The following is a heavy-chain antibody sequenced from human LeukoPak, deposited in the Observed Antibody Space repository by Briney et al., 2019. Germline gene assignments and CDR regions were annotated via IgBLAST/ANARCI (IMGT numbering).Heavy chain of an antibody. V-gene: IGHV4-4*02. J-gene: IGHJ4*02. Sequence: SETLSLTRAVSGGSISSSNWWSWVRPPPGKGLEWIGEIYHSGSTNYNPSLKSRVTISVDKSKNQFSLKLSSVAAADTAVYYCARVRGLYYYDSSGLDYWGQGTLVTVSS. CDR2: IYHSGST. D-gene: IGHD3-22*01. CDR3: ARVRGLYYYDSSGLDY. CDR1: GGSISSSNW.